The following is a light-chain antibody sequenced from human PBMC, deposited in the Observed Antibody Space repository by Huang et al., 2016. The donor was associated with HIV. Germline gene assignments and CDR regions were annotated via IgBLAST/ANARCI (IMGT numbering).Light chain of an antibody. J-gene: IGKJ1*01. Sequence: DIVMTQSPDSLAVSLGERATIKCKSSQSVLNRSNNKKYLAWYQKKPGQPPKLVIYWEYSRESGVPGRVSGSGSETDFTLTISSLQAEDGAVYYCQQYFNTPPTFGQGTKVEIK. CDR2: WEY. CDR1: QSVLNRSNNKKY. V-gene: IGKV4-1*01. CDR3: QQYFNTPPT.